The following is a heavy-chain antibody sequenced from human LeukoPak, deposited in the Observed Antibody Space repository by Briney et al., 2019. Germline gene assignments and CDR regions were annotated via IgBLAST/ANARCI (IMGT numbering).Heavy chain of an antibody. CDR1: GFTFSTYW. D-gene: IGHD3-10*01. Sequence: PGGSLRLSCAGSGFTFSTYWMSWVRQAPGKGLEWVANIRQDGGDKYYVDSVKGRFTISRDNARNSLYLQMNSLRAEDTAVYYCARDQSHEYGPGSYYNYWGQGTLVTVSS. CDR3: ARDQSHEYGPGSYYNY. J-gene: IGHJ4*02. CDR2: IRQDGGDK. V-gene: IGHV3-7*01.